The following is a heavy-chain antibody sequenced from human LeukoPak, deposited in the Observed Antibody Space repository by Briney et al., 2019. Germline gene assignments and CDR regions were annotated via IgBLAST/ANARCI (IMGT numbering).Heavy chain of an antibody. CDR3: ARQVGSGGYARFDS. CDR1: GNSFINYW. CDR2: IYPGDSDT. V-gene: IGHV5-51*01. J-gene: IGHJ5*01. Sequence: NHGESLKISCKGSGNSFINYWIGWVRQMPGKGLEWMGIIYPGDSDTRYSPSFQGQVTISADKSISTAYLQWSSLEASDTAMYYCARQVGSGGYARFDSWGQGTLVTVSS. D-gene: IGHD1-26*01.